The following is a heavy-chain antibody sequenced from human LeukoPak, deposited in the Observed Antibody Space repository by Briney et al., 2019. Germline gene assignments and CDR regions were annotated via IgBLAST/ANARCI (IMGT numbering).Heavy chain of an antibody. CDR3: ARGVTTLDY. CDR2: IWYDGSNK. J-gene: IGHJ4*02. D-gene: IGHD4-17*01. CDR1: GFTFSNYA. V-gene: IGHV3-33*01. Sequence: AGRSLRLSCAASGFTFSNYAMSWVRQAPGKGLEWVAAIWYDGSNKYYADSVKGRFTISRDNSKDTLYLQMNSLRAEDTAVYFCARGVTTLDYWGQGTLVTVSS.